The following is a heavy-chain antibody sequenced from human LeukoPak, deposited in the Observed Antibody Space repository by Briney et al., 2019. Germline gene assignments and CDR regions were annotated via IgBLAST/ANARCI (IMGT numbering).Heavy chain of an antibody. CDR2: ISGSGGST. Sequence: GGTLRLSCAASGFTFSSYGMSWVRQAPGKGLKWVSAISGSGGSTYYADSVKGRFTISRDNAKNSLYLQMNSLRAEDTAVYYCARDKCSGGSCYFDYWGQGTLVTVSS. J-gene: IGHJ4*02. CDR3: ARDKCSGGSCYFDY. V-gene: IGHV3-23*01. D-gene: IGHD2-15*01. CDR1: GFTFSSYG.